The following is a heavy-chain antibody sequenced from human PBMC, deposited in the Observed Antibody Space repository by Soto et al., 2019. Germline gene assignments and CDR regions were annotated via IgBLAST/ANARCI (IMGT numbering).Heavy chain of an antibody. CDR3: AKDNGSGCDWLRVGDASDI. CDR2: ISYDGSNK. CDR1: GFTFSSYG. V-gene: IGHV3-30*18. D-gene: IGHD5-12*01. J-gene: IGHJ3*02. Sequence: QVQLVESGGGVVQPGRSLRLSCAASGFTFSSYGMHWVRQAQGKGLEWVAVISYDGSNKYYADSVKGRLTISRDNSKNTLYLQMYSLRGEDTAVYYCAKDNGSGCDWLRVGDASDIWGQGTMVTVSS.